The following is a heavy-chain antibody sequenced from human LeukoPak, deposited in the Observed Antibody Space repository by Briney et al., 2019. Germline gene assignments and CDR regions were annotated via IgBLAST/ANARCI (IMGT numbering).Heavy chain of an antibody. CDR2: ISSSSSYI. CDR1: GFTFSSYS. J-gene: IGHJ3*02. D-gene: IGHD6-13*01. V-gene: IGHV3-21*01. Sequence: GGSLRLSCAASGFTFSSYSMNWVRQAPGKGLEWVSSISSSSSYIYYADSVKGRFTISRDNAKNSLYLQMNSLRAEDTAVYYCARIGKAAAATGSAFDIWGQGTMVTVSS. CDR3: ARIGKAAAATGSAFDI.